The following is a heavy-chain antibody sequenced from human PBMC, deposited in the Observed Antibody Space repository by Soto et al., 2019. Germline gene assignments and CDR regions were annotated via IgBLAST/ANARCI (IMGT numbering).Heavy chain of an antibody. CDR2: ISYYGSNK. V-gene: IGHV3-30*03. D-gene: IGHD3-22*01. Sequence: VVSLTLSCAASGFTFISYFMHWFRQAPGKGLEWVAVISYYGSNKYYADSVKGRFTISRDNSKNTLYLQMNSLRAEDTAVYYCARTYYDSSGYSEESAFDIWGQGTMVTVSS. J-gene: IGHJ3*02. CDR3: ARTYYDSSGYSEESAFDI. CDR1: GFTFISYF.